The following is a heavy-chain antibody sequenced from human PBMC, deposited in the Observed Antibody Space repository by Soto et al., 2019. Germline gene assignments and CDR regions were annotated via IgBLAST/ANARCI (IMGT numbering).Heavy chain of an antibody. V-gene: IGHV4-30-2*01. Sequence: QLQLQESGSGLVKXSXTXSLTCAVSGGSIXSGGYSWSWIRQPPGKGLEWIGYIYHSGSTYYNPSLKSRVTISVDRSKNQFSLKLXXXXXXXXXXXXXXXXPDRWGQGTLVTVSS. J-gene: IGHJ5*02. CDR3: XXXPDR. CDR2: IYHSGST. CDR1: GGSIXSGGYS.